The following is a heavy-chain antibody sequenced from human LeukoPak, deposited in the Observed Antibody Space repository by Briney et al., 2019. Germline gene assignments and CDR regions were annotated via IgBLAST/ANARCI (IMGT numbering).Heavy chain of an antibody. J-gene: IGHJ4*02. Sequence: SETLSLTCAVYGGSFSGYYWSWIRQPPGKGLEWIGEINHSGSTNYNPSLKSRVTISVDTSKNQFSLKLSSVTAADTAAYYCARSSLVVVVAATPRFDYWGQGTLVTVSS. CDR2: INHSGST. CDR3: ARSSLVVVVAATPRFDY. CDR1: GGSFSGYY. D-gene: IGHD2-15*01. V-gene: IGHV4-34*01.